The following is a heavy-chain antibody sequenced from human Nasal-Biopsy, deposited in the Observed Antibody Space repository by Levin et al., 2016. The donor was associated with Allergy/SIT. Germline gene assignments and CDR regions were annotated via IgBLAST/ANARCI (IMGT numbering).Heavy chain of an antibody. V-gene: IGHV1-3*01. Sequence: ASVKVSCKTSGYTFTDYSIHWVRLAPGQGLEWIGYINAGDGNTDYAHKFQGRITITRETIASTAFMELSGLRPEDTAVYFCARTYSGNYAAYYTYDALDVWGQGTTVTVSS. CDR3: ARTYSGNYAAYYTYDALDV. CDR2: INAGDGNT. CDR1: GYTFTDYS. J-gene: IGHJ6*02. D-gene: IGHD1-26*01.